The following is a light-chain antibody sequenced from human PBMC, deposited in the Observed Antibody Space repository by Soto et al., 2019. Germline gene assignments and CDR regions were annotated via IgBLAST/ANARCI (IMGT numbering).Light chain of an antibody. Sequence: QSALTQPASVSGSPGQSITISCTGTSSDVGGYDYVSWYQQYPGKAPELMIYDVSNRPSGVSNRFSGSKSGNTASLPISGLQAEDEADYYCSSYTSSSALGVFGGGTKLTVL. J-gene: IGLJ2*01. CDR1: SSDVGGYDY. CDR3: SSYTSSSALGV. CDR2: DVS. V-gene: IGLV2-14*01.